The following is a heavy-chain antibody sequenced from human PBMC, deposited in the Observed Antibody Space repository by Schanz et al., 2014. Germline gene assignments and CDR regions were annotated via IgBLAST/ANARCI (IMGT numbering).Heavy chain of an antibody. CDR1: GYTFSSYG. V-gene: IGHV1-18*01. J-gene: IGHJ6*02. D-gene: IGHD3-10*01. Sequence: QVQLIQSGAEVKKPGASVKVSCKTSGYTFSSYGITWVRQAPGQGLEWMGWISPYNGNTNYAPKVQGRVTVTTDTSTSTAYMELRNLRSDDKAVYYCARAKRFGDMDVWGQGTTVTVSS. CDR2: ISPYNGNT. CDR3: ARAKRFGDMDV.